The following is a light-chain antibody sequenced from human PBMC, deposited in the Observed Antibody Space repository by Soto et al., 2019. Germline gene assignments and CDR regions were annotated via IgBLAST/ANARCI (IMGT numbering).Light chain of an antibody. Sequence: IPMTQSPSSLYPSVGDRVTITCRASQSISNHLNWYQQKPGKAPKLLIFAASSLQSGVPSRFSGSRSGPDFTLTISSLQPEDFATYYCQQSYSSPPTFGQGTKVDIK. CDR1: QSISNH. J-gene: IGKJ1*01. CDR3: QQSYSSPPT. V-gene: IGKV1-39*01. CDR2: AAS.